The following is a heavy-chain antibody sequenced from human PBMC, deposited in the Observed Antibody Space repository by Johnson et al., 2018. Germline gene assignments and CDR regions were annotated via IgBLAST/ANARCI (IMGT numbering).Heavy chain of an antibody. Sequence: VQLVQSGGGLVQPGRSLRLSCEASGFTFDDYVMNWVRQAPGKGLEWVSGISWNSGTIAYADSVKGRFAISRDNSKNTVYLQMNSLRAEETAVYYCAGIAAVDVWGQGTTVTVSS. V-gene: IGHV3-9*01. CDR1: GFTFDDYV. J-gene: IGHJ6*02. D-gene: IGHD6-13*01. CDR2: ISWNSGTI. CDR3: AGIAAVDV.